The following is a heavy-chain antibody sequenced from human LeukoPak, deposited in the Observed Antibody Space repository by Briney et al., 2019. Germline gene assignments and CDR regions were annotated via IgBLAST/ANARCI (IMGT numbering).Heavy chain of an antibody. D-gene: IGHD3-22*01. CDR2: ISGSGGST. Sequence: PGGSLRLSCVASGFTFSNYAMSWVRQAPGKGLEWVSVISGSGGSTYYADSVKGRFTISRDNFKNTLYLQMNSLRAEGTAVYYCAKLFGYYYDSSGYYPDYWGQGTLVTISS. V-gene: IGHV3-23*01. CDR1: GFTFSNYA. CDR3: AKLFGYYYDSSGYYPDY. J-gene: IGHJ4*02.